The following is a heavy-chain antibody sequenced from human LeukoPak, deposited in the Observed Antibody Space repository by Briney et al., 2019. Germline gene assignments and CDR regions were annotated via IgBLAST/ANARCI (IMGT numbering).Heavy chain of an antibody. V-gene: IGHV1-18*01. CDR2: ISAYNGNT. CDR1: GYTFTSYG. J-gene: IGHJ3*02. Sequence: ASVKVSCKASGYTFTSYGISWVRQAPGQGLEWRGWISAYNGNTNYAQKLQGRVTMTTDTSTSTAYMELRSLRSDDTAVYYCARPTAGYDSSGYDAFDIWGQGTMVTVSS. D-gene: IGHD3-22*01. CDR3: ARPTAGYDSSGYDAFDI.